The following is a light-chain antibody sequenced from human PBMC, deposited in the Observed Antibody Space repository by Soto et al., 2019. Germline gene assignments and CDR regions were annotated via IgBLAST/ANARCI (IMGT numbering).Light chain of an antibody. CDR1: PSVRSS. CDR2: GAS. J-gene: IGKJ1*01. CDR3: QQRSNWPRWT. Sequence: EIVLTQFPATLSLSPGERATLSCRASPSVRSSLAWYQQKPGQAPRLLFYGASNRATGIPARFSGSGSGTDFTLTISSLEPEDFAVYYCQQRSNWPRWTFGQGTKVDIK. V-gene: IGKV3-11*01.